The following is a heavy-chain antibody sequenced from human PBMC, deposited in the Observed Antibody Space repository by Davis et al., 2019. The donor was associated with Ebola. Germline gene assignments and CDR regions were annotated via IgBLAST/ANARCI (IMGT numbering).Heavy chain of an antibody. CDR1: GFTFSSHA. CDR2: VSYDGSNE. Sequence: PGGSLRLSCAASGFTFSSHAMHWVRQAPGKGLEWVAIVSYDGSNEYYADSVKGRFTISRDNSKNTLYLQMNSLRAEDTAVYYCAKDAYGDLRSGMDVWGKGTTVTVSS. V-gene: IGHV3-30-3*01. D-gene: IGHD4-17*01. J-gene: IGHJ6*04. CDR3: AKDAYGDLRSGMDV.